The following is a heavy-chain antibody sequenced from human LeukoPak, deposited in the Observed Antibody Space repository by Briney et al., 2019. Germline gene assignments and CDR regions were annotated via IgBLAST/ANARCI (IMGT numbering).Heavy chain of an antibody. Sequence: GGSLRLSCAASGFTFSSYGMSWVRQAPGKGLEWVSAISGSGGSTYYADSVKGRFTISRDNSKNTLYLQMNSLRAEDTAVYHCVRGIAVAGYYYYMDVWGKGTTVTVSS. CDR1: GFTFSSYG. D-gene: IGHD6-19*01. J-gene: IGHJ6*03. CDR2: ISGSGGST. V-gene: IGHV3-23*01. CDR3: VRGIAVAGYYYYMDV.